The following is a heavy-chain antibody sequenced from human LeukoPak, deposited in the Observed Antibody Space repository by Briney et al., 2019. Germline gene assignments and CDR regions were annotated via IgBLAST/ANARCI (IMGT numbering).Heavy chain of an antibody. CDR2: IYYSGST. Sequence: SETLSLTCTVSGGSISSYYWSWIRQPPGKGLEWIGYIYYSGSTNYNPSLKSRDTISVDTSKNQFSLKLRSVTAADTAVYYCASYSSSGVFDHWGQGTLVTVSS. J-gene: IGHJ4*02. D-gene: IGHD6-6*01. CDR3: ASYSSSGVFDH. CDR1: GGSISSYY. V-gene: IGHV4-59*08.